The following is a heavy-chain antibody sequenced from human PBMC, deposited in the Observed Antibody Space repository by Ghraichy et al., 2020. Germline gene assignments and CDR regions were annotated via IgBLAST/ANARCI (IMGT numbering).Heavy chain of an antibody. Sequence: ASVKVSCKASGYTFTSYGISWVRQAPGQGLEWMGWISAYNGDTNYAQKLQGRVTMTTDTSTSTAYMELRSLRSDDTAVYYCARGSSDFWSGYRAGWYFDLWGRGTLVTVSS. CDR3: ARGSSDFWSGYRAGWYFDL. J-gene: IGHJ2*01. V-gene: IGHV1-18*01. CDR2: ISAYNGDT. D-gene: IGHD3-3*01. CDR1: GYTFTSYG.